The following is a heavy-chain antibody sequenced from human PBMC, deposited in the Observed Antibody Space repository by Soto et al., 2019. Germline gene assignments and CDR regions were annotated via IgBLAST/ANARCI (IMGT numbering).Heavy chain of an antibody. D-gene: IGHD6-6*01. J-gene: IGHJ4*02. Sequence: QVQLVESGGGVVQPGRSLRLSCAASGFTFSSYGMHWVRQAPGKGLEWVAVISYDGSNKYYADSVKGRFTISRDNSKNTLYLQMNSLRAEDTAVYYCAKERGPANTNQMPYEARPMNLWGQGTLVTVSS. CDR3: AKERGPANTNQMPYEARPMNL. CDR1: GFTFSSYG. V-gene: IGHV3-30*18. CDR2: ISYDGSNK.